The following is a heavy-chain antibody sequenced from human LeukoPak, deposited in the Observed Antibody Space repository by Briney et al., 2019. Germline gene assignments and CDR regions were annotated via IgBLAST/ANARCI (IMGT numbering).Heavy chain of an antibody. Sequence: ASVKVSCKASGYTFTGYYMHWVRQAPGQGLGWMGWISAYNGNTNYAQKLQGRVTMTIDTSTSTAYMELRSLRSDDTAVYYCARHWQWPQYYFSYWGQGTLVTVSS. CDR1: GYTFTGYY. CDR3: ARHWQWPQYYFSY. CDR2: ISAYNGNT. J-gene: IGHJ4*02. D-gene: IGHD6-19*01. V-gene: IGHV1-18*04.